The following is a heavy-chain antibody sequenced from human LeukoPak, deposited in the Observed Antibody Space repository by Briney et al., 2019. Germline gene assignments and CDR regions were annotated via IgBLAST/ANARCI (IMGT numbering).Heavy chain of an antibody. CDR3: ARSDDYYYYMDV. Sequence: SETLSLTCTVSGGSISSYYWSWIRQPPGKGLECIGHVYYSGSTDYNPSLKSRLTISVDSSMNQFSLKLSSVTAADTAVYYCARSDDYYYYMDVWGKGTTVTVSS. CDR2: VYYSGST. V-gene: IGHV4-59*08. J-gene: IGHJ6*03. CDR1: GGSISSYY.